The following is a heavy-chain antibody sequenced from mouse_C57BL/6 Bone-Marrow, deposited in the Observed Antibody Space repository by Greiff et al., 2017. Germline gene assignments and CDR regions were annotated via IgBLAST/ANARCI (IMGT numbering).Heavy chain of an antibody. J-gene: IGHJ3*01. CDR1: GYTFTSYW. D-gene: IGHD1-1*01. Sequence: QVQLQQPGAELVKPGASVKLSCKASGYTFTSYWMHWVKQRPGQGLEWIGMIHPNSGSTNYNEKFKGKATMTADTSSNTAYLQLSSLTSEDTAVYYCTTPFTTVVATRAYWGQGTLVTVSA. V-gene: IGHV1-64*01. CDR2: IHPNSGST. CDR3: TTPFTTVVATRAY.